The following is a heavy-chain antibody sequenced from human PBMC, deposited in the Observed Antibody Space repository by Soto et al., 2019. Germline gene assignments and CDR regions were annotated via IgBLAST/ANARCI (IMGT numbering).Heavy chain of an antibody. CDR1: GFTFSSYG. D-gene: IGHD2-8*01. CDR3: ARDRYASKLVYGYYYYGMDV. CDR2: IWYDGSNK. J-gene: IGHJ6*02. V-gene: IGHV3-33*01. Sequence: QVQLVESGGGVVQPGRSLRLSFAASGFTFSSYGMHWVRQAPGKGLEWVAVIWYDGSNKYYADSVKGRFTISRDNSKNTLYLQMNSLRAEDTAVYYCARDRYASKLVYGYYYYGMDVWGQGTTVTVSS.